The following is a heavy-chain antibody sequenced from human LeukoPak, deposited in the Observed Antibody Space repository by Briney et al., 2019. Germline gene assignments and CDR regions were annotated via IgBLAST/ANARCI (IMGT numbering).Heavy chain of an antibody. CDR3: ARDLYSDTANWFDP. D-gene: IGHD1-26*01. CDR2: ISSSSSYI. J-gene: IGHJ5*02. Sequence: GGSLRLSCAASGFTFSSYSMNWVRQAPGKGLEWVSSISSSSSYIYYADSVKGRFTISRGNAKNSLYLQMNSLRAEDTAVYYCARDLYSDTANWFDPWGQGTLVTVSS. V-gene: IGHV3-21*01. CDR1: GFTFSSYS.